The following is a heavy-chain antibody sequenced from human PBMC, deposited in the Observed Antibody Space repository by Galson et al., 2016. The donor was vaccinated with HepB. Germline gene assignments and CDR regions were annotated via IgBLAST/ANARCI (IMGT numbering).Heavy chain of an antibody. CDR2: IKQDGSEK. CDR1: GFTFSSDW. J-gene: IGHJ4*02. Sequence: SLRLSCAASGFTFSSDWMSWVRQAPGKGLEWVANIKQDGSEKYYVDSVKGRFTISRDNAKNSLYLKMNSLRAEDTAVYYCASWWQTPASYVYYGGQGTLVTVSS. CDR3: ASWWQTPASYVYY. V-gene: IGHV3-7*01. D-gene: IGHD2-8*02.